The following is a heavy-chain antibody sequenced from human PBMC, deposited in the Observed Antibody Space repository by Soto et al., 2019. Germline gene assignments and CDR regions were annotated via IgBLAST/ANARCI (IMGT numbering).Heavy chain of an antibody. J-gene: IGHJ4*02. CDR1: GYTFTSYA. CDR2: INAGNDDT. V-gene: IGHV1-3*01. D-gene: IGHD6-19*01. CDR3: ARDLGGWPDD. Sequence: QVQLVQSGAEVKKPGASVKVYCKASGYTFTSYALHWVRQAPGHRLEWMGWINAGNDDTKYSQKFQDRVTITRDTSASTAYIELCSLRSEDTAVYYCARDLGGWPDDWGQGTLVTDSS.